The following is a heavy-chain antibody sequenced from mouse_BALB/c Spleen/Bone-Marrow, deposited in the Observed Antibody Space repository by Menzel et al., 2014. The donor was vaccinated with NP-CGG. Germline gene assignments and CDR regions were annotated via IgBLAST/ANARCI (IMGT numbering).Heavy chain of an antibody. D-gene: IGHD2-3*01. J-gene: IGHJ4*01. CDR3: ARGGYSHYYAMDY. CDR1: GYSFTGYT. CDR2: INPYNGGT. V-gene: IGHV1-18*01. Sequence: EVQLQQSGPELVKPGASMKISCKASGYSFTGYTMNWVKQSHGKNPEWIGLINPYNGGTSYNQKFKGKATLTVDKSSSTAYMELLSLTSEDSAVYYCARGGYSHYYAMDYWGQGTSVTVSS.